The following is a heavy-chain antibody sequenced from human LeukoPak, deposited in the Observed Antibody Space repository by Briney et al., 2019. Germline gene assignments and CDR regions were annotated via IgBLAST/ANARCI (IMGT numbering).Heavy chain of an antibody. CDR1: GFTFSDYY. CDR3: AKDRDYDFWSGSAFDI. D-gene: IGHD3-3*01. V-gene: IGHV3-11*01. J-gene: IGHJ3*02. Sequence: PGGSLRLSCAASGFTFSDYYMSWIRQAPGKGLEWVSYISSSGSTIYYADSVKGRFTISRDNSKNTLYLQMNSLRAEDTAVYYCAKDRDYDFWSGSAFDIWGQGTMVTVSS. CDR2: ISSSGSTI.